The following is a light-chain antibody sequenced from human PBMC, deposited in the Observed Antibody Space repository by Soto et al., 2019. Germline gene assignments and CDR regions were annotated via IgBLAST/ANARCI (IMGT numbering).Light chain of an antibody. CDR3: QQSYSDPR. J-gene: IGKJ4*01. V-gene: IGKV1-39*01. CDR2: AAS. CDR1: QSISSF. Sequence: DIPMTQSPSSLSASVGDRVTITCRASQSISSFLNWYQHKPGKAPKLLIYAASTLQSGVPSRFSGSGSGTDFTLTINNLQPEDFATYYCQQSYSDPRFGGGTKVEIK.